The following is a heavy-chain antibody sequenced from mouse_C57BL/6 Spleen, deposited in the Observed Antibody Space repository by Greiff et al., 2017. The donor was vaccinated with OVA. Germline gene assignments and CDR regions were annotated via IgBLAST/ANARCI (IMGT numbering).Heavy chain of an antibody. V-gene: IGHV14-3*01. J-gene: IGHJ4*01. CDR1: GFNIKNTY. CDR3: ARDTTVVAYYYAMDY. Sequence: EVQLVESVAELVRPGASVKLSCTASGFNIKNTYMHWVKQRPEQGLEWIGRLDPANGNTKYAPKFQGKATITADTSSNTAYLQLSSLTSEDTAIYYCARDTTVVAYYYAMDYWGQGTSVTVSS. D-gene: IGHD1-1*01. CDR2: LDPANGNT.